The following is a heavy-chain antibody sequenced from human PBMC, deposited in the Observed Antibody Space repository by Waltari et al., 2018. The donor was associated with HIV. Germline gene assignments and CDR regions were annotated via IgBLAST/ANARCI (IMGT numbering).Heavy chain of an antibody. Sequence: QVQLVESGGGVVQPGRALRLSCAASRFAFSSYAMHWVRQAPGKGLELVAVISYYGDNKYYADSVKGRFTISRDNSKNTLYLQMNSLRAEDTAVYYCAKGASGWSPGYWGQGTLVTVSS. CDR3: AKGASGWSPGY. CDR1: RFAFSSYA. V-gene: IGHV3-30*18. CDR2: ISYYGDNK. J-gene: IGHJ4*02. D-gene: IGHD6-19*01.